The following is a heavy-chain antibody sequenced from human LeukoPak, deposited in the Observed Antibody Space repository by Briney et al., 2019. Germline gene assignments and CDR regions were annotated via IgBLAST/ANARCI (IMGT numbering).Heavy chain of an antibody. D-gene: IGHD3-10*01. V-gene: IGHV3-48*03. J-gene: IGHJ5*02. CDR2: ISSSSATI. CDR1: GFTFSNYE. Sequence: GGSLRLSCTVSGFTFSNYEMNWVRQAPGKGLEWVSYISSSSATIYYADSVKGRFTISRDNAKNSLSLQMNSLGAEDTAVYYCARERGGTGGSYDPWGQGTLVTVSS. CDR3: ARERGGTGGSYDP.